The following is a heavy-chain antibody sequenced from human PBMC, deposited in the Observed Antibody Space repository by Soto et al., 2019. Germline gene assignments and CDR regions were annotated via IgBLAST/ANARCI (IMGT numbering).Heavy chain of an antibody. Sequence: PGGSLRLSCAASGFTLSNYAMSWVRQAPGKGLEWVSAIGGSGDWTYYADSVKGRFTISRDNSKNTLSLQMISLRAEDTAVYYCAKGGGIYWPETSVYSAFDYWAQGTLVTVSS. CDR3: AKGGGIYWPETSVYSAFDY. CDR2: IGGSGDWT. CDR1: GFTLSNYA. D-gene: IGHD3-22*01. V-gene: IGHV3-23*01. J-gene: IGHJ4*02.